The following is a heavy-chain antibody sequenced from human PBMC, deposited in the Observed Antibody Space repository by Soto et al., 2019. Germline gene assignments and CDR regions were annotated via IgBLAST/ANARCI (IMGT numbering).Heavy chain of an antibody. J-gene: IGHJ4*02. CDR3: ATFMARGPYFDY. CDR1: GYTLTELS. Sequence: ASVKVSCKVSGYTLTELSMHWVRQAPGKGLEWMGGFDPEDGETIYAQKFQGRVTMTEDTSTDTAYMELSSLRSEDTAVYYCATFMARGPYFDYWGQGTLVTVSS. V-gene: IGHV1-24*01. CDR2: FDPEDGET. D-gene: IGHD3-10*01.